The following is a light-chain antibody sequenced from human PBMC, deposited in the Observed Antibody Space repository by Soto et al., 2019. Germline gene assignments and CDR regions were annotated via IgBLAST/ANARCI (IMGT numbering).Light chain of an antibody. V-gene: IGKV3-20*01. J-gene: IGKJ1*01. CDR2: GAS. CDR1: QTVSSGY. CDR3: QQYGNSPQT. Sequence: EIVLTQSPATLSLSPGERAPLSCSASQTVSSGYLAWYQHKPGQAPRLLIFGASIRSAGIPDRFSGSGSGTDFTLTISRLEPEDFAVYYCQQYGNSPQTFGKGTTVDI.